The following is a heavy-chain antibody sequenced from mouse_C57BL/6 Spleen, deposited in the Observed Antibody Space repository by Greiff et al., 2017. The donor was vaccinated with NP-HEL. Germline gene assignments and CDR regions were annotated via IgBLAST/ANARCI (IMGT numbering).Heavy chain of an antibody. Sequence: VQLQHSGPELVQPGASVKISCKASGYSFTHYNMHWVKPSNGKSLEWICVINTNYGTPSYNQKFKGKATLTVDQSSITAYMQLNSLTSEDSAVYYCARITTVVAPIDYGGQGTTLTVSS. V-gene: IGHV1-39*01. D-gene: IGHD1-1*01. CDR3: ARITTVVAPIDY. J-gene: IGHJ2*01. CDR1: GYSFTHYN. CDR2: INTNYGTP.